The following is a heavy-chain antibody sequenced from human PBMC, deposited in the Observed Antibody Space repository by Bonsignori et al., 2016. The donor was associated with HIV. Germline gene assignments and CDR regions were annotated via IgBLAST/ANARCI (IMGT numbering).Heavy chain of an antibody. J-gene: IGHJ3*02. V-gene: IGHV3-9*01. D-gene: IGHD1-26*01. CDR3: AKEIRYSGSYVGAAFDI. CDR2: ISWNSGSI. Sequence: VRQAPGKGLEWVSGISWNSGSIGYADSVKGRFTISRDNAKNSLYLQMNSLRAEDTALYYCAKEIRYSGSYVGAAFDIWGQGTMVTVSS.